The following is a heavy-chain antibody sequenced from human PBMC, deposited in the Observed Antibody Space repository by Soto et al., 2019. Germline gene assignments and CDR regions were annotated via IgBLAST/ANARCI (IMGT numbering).Heavy chain of an antibody. Sequence: GGSLRLSCAASGFTFDDYAMHWVRQAPGKGLEWVSGISWNSGSIGYADSVKGRFTISRDNAKNSLYLQMNSLRAEDTALYYCAKDRDERSAFDHHFDYWGQGTLVTVSS. J-gene: IGHJ4*02. V-gene: IGHV3-9*01. CDR1: GFTFDDYA. CDR2: ISWNSGSI. CDR3: AKDRDERSAFDHHFDY.